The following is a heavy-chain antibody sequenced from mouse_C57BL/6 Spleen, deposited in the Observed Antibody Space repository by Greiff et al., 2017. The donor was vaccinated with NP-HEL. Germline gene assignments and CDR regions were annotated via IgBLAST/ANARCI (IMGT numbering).Heavy chain of an antibody. J-gene: IGHJ1*03. Sequence: VKLQQPGAELVKPGASVKLSCKASGYTFTSYWMQWVKQRPGQGLEWIGEIDPSDSYTNYNQKFKGKATLTVDTSSSTAYMQLSSLTSEDSAVYYCARGTTVVAPDFDVWGTGTTVTVSS. CDR2: IDPSDSYT. CDR3: ARGTTVVAPDFDV. CDR1: GYTFTSYW. V-gene: IGHV1-50*01. D-gene: IGHD1-1*01.